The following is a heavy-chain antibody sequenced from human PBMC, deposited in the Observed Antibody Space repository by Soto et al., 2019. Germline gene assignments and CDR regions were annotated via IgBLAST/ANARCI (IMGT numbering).Heavy chain of an antibody. CDR1: GGTFSSYR. J-gene: IGHJ4*02. Sequence: SVKVSCKASGGTFSSYRINWVRQAPGQGLEWVGGIVPIYRTADYAQKFQGRVTITADESARTSYMGLRSLKSQDTAVYYCVRDSGAKLSSSWGQGTLVTVS. CDR3: VRDSGAKLSSS. D-gene: IGHD6-13*01. V-gene: IGHV1-69*13. CDR2: IVPIYRTA.